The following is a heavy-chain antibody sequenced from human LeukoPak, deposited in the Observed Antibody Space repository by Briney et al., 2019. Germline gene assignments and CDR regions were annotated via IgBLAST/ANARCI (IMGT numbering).Heavy chain of an antibody. D-gene: IGHD3-10*01. CDR2: ITAYNDNT. CDR1: DYTFTSYG. Sequence: ASVKVSCKASDYTFTSYGISWVRQAPGQGLEWMGWITAYNDNTNYAQKLQGRVTMTTDTSTSTAYMELRSLRSDDTAVYYCARALLWFGEPSHIDYWGQGTLVTASS. V-gene: IGHV1-18*01. CDR3: ARALLWFGEPSHIDY. J-gene: IGHJ4*02.